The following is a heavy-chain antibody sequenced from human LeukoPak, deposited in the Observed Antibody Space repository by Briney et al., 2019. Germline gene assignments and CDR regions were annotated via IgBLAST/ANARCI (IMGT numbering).Heavy chain of an antibody. D-gene: IGHD3-16*02. J-gene: IGHJ4*02. V-gene: IGHV3-30*02. Sequence: GGSLRLSCAASGFTFSSYAMRWVRQAPGKGLEWVAFVRYDGSNKYYADSVKGRFTISRDNSKNTLYLQMNSLRGEDTAVYYCAKSGSNYDYVWGSYRPTEYYFDYWGQGTLVTVSS. CDR1: GFTFSSYA. CDR3: AKSGSNYDYVWGSYRPTEYYFDY. CDR2: VRYDGSNK.